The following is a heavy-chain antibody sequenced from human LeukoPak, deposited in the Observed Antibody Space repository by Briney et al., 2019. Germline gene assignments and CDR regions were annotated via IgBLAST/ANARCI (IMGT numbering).Heavy chain of an antibody. CDR1: GFTFTNHA. D-gene: IGHD1-26*01. J-gene: IGHJ3*02. Sequence: GGSPRLSCAASGFTFTNHAVSWVRQAPGKGLEWVSAEGSAGGTYYADSVKGRFAISRDNSGKTMSLQMNRLRVEDTALYYCASRTWVGAGYYAFDIWGQGTMVTVSS. V-gene: IGHV3-23*01. CDR3: ASRTWVGAGYYAFDI. CDR2: EGSAGGT.